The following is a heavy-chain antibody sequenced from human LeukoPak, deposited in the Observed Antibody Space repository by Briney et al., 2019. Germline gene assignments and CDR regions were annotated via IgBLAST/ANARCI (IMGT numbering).Heavy chain of an antibody. J-gene: IGHJ6*03. V-gene: IGHV5-51*01. CDR1: GYSFTSYW. CDR2: IYPGDSDT. D-gene: IGHD3-9*01. CDR3: ASQSAEEYDILTGSGSYHMDV. Sequence: GESLKISCKGSGYSFTSYWIGWVRQMPGKGLEWMGIIYPGDSDTRYSPSFQGQVTISADKSISTAYLQWSSLKASDTAMYYCASQSAEEYDILTGSGSYHMDVWGKGTTVTVSS.